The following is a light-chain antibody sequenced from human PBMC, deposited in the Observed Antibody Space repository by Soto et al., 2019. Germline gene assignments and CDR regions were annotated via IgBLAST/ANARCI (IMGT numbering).Light chain of an antibody. CDR2: NVS. CDR3: GSSAGSYADV. CDR1: SSDVGGYNY. J-gene: IGLJ2*01. Sequence: QSALTQPRSVSGSPGQSVTISCTGTSSDVGGYNYVSWYQQHPGQAPKLMIYNVSKRPSGVPDRFSGSKSGNTASLTISGLQAEDAADYYCGSSAGSYADVFGTGTKLTVL. V-gene: IGLV2-11*01.